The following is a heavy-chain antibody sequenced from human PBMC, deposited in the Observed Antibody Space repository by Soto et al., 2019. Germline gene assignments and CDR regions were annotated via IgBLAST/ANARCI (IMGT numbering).Heavy chain of an antibody. J-gene: IGHJ4*02. V-gene: IGHV1-18*01. D-gene: IGHD4-17*01. Sequence: ASVKVSCKASVYTFTSYGISWVRQAPGQGLEWMGWISAYNGNTNYAQKLQGRVTMTRDTSTSTVYMELSSLRSEDTAVYYCARWTVTIDYWGQGTLVTVSS. CDR2: ISAYNGNT. CDR3: ARWTVTIDY. CDR1: VYTFTSYG.